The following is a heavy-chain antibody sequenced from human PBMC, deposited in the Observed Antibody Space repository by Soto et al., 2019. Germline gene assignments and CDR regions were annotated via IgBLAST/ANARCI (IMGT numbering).Heavy chain of an antibody. CDR3: ARAGQYYDSSGYAD. CDR2: ISAYNGNT. V-gene: IGHV1-18*01. CDR1: GYSFAPSG. Sequence: QVKLVQSGTEVKKPGASMKVSCKAYGYSFAPSGISWVRQAPGQGLEWMGWISAYNGNTNYDQKLQDRIIMTTDTSTSTAYLELRSLRSDDTAVYYCARAGQYYDSSGYADWGQGTLVTVSS. J-gene: IGHJ4*02. D-gene: IGHD3-22*01.